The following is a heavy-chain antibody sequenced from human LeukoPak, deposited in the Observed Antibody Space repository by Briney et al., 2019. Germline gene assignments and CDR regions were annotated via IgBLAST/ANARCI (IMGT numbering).Heavy chain of an antibody. Sequence: GGTLRLSCAASGFTFSSYWMSWVRQAPGKGLEWVANIKQDGSEQYYVDSVKGRFTISRDNAKNSLYLQMNSLRAEDTAVYYCARETYYYDSSGRPHFDYWGQGTLVTVSS. J-gene: IGHJ4*02. CDR1: GFTFSSYW. V-gene: IGHV3-7*01. D-gene: IGHD3-22*01. CDR3: ARETYYYDSSGRPHFDY. CDR2: IKQDGSEQ.